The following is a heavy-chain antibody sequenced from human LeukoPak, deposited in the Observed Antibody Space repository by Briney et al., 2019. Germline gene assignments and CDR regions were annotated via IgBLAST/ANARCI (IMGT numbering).Heavy chain of an antibody. CDR3: ARVSGYYYDSSGYPPVRGAFDI. CDR1: GGSFSGYY. D-gene: IGHD3-22*01. Sequence: PSETLSLTCAVYGGSFSGYYWSWIRQPPGKGLEWIGEINHSGSTNYNPSLKSRVTISVDTSKNQFSLKLSSVTAADTAVYYCARVSGYYYDSSGYPPVRGAFDIWGQGTMVTVSS. J-gene: IGHJ3*02. V-gene: IGHV4-34*01. CDR2: INHSGST.